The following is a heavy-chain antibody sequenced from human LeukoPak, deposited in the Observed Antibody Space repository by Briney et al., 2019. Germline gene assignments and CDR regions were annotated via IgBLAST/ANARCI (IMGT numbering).Heavy chain of an antibody. CDR1: GFSFSSYS. CDR2: ISGDGNAK. D-gene: IGHD2/OR15-2a*01. CDR3: ARDYVYAFDY. J-gene: IGHJ4*02. Sequence: GSLRLSCAASGFSFSSYSINWVRQAPGKGLEWVSYISGDGNAKHYTDSVKGRFTISRDNAKNALYLQMNSLRAEDTAVYFCARDYVYAFDYWGQGTLVTVSS. V-gene: IGHV3-48*01.